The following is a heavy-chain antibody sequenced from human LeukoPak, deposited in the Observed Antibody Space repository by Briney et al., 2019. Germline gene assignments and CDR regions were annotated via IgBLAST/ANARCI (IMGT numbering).Heavy chain of an antibody. CDR1: GSTFSSHW. J-gene: IGHJ4*02. CDR2: ISIDGETT. CDR3: ARTNVQRSFDY. Sequence: PGGSLRLSCAASGSTFSSHWMHWVREAPGKGLVWVSHISIDGETTNYADSVKGRFTISTDNAKSTLYRQMNSLRAEDTAVYYCARTNVQRSFDYWGQGSLVTVSS. D-gene: IGHD1-1*01. V-gene: IGHV3-74*01.